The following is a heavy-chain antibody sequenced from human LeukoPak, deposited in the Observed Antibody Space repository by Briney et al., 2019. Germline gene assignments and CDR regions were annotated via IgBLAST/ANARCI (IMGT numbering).Heavy chain of an antibody. D-gene: IGHD4-11*01. CDR1: GFTVSSYS. CDR3: ARGLPYNDAFDV. CDR2: ISSSSSYI. V-gene: IGHV3-21*06. J-gene: IGHJ3*01. Sequence: GGSLRLSCAASGFTVSSYSMNWVRQAPGKGLEWVSSISSSSSYIYYADSVKGRFTISRDNAKNSLYLQMNSLRAEDTAVYYCARGLPYNDAFDVWGQGTMVTVSS.